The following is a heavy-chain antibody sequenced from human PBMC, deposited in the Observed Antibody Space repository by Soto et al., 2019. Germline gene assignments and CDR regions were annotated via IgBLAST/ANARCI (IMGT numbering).Heavy chain of an antibody. V-gene: IGHV1-18*01. Sequence: QVQLMQSGAEVKQPGASVKVSCKASGYTFSTYGINWVRQAPGQGLEWMGWVSPYNGNTNYAQKFQGRVTMTTDTSTNTAYMERRSLRFDDTAVYYCARSVRVPWPEPPGGYWGQGTLVTVSS. CDR2: VSPYNGNT. CDR3: ARSVRVPWPEPPGGY. D-gene: IGHD3-10*01. J-gene: IGHJ4*02. CDR1: GYTFSTYG.